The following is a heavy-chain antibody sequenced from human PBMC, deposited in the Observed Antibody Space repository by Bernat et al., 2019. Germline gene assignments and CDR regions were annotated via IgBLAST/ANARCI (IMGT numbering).Heavy chain of an antibody. CDR3: AKDRRVTTCLDY. CDR1: GFTFSSYG. CDR2: ISYDGSNK. D-gene: IGHD4-17*01. V-gene: IGHV3-30*18. J-gene: IGHJ4*02. Sequence: QVQLVESGGGVVQPGRSLRLSCAAPGFTFSSYGMHWVRQAPSKGLEWVAVISYDGSNKYYADSVKGRFTISRDNSKNTLYLQMNSLRAEDTAVYYCAKDRRVTTCLDYWGQGTLVTVSS.